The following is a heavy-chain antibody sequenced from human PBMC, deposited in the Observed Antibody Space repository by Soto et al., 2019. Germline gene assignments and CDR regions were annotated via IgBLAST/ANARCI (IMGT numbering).Heavy chain of an antibody. CDR1: GGSISSGGYY. J-gene: IGHJ4*02. V-gene: IGHV4-31*03. Sequence: QVQLQESGPGLVKPSQTLSLTCTVSGGSISSGGYYWSWIRQHPGKGLEWIGYIYYSGSTYYNPSLKSRVTISVDTSKNQFSLKLSSVTAADTAVYYCARHAQLSYLPLLGGYFDYWGQGTLVTVSS. D-gene: IGHD2-21*02. CDR2: IYYSGST. CDR3: ARHAQLSYLPLLGGYFDY.